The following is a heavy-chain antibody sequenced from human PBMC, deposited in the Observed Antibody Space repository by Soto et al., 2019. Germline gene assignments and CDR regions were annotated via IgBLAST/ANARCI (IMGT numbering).Heavy chain of an antibody. CDR1: ACTLTSYG. D-gene: IGHD3-3*01. V-gene: IGHV1-18*01. J-gene: IGHJ6*03. CDR2: LSAYNGNT. CDR3: ARAGYYDFWSGDYRESYYYYYMDV. Sequence: ACTLTSYGISCALSSQEQWPGRMGWLSAYNGNTNYAQKLQGRVTMTTDTSTSTAYMELRSLRSDDTAVYYCARAGYYDFWSGDYRESYYYYYMDVWGKGTTVTVSS.